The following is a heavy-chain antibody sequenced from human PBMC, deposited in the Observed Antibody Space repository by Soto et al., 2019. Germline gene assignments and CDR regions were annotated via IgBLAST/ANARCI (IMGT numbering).Heavy chain of an antibody. CDR1: GGSISSYY. V-gene: IGHV4-59*08. CDR3: ARTRYCSSTSCYEVGYYYMDV. D-gene: IGHD2-2*01. Sequence: QVQLQESGPGLVKPSETLSLTCTVSGGSISSYYWSWIRQPPGKGLEWIGYIYYSGSTNYNPSLKSRVTISVDTSQNQFSLKLSSVTAADTAVYYCARTRYCSSTSCYEVGYYYMDVWGKGTTVTVSS. J-gene: IGHJ6*03. CDR2: IYYSGST.